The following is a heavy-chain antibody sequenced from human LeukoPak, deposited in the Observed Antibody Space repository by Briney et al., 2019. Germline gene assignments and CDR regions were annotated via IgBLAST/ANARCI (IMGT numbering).Heavy chain of an antibody. D-gene: IGHD3-3*01. V-gene: IGHV3-7*01. CDR3: ARDPTFWSGYYGTYYYYGMDV. J-gene: IGHJ6*02. CDR2: IKQDGSEK. Sequence: GGSLRLSCAASGSTFSSYAMSWVRQAPGKGLEWVANIKQDGSEKYYVDSVKGRFTISRDNAKNSLYLQMNSLRAEDTAVYYCARDPTFWSGYYGTYYYYGMDVWGQGTTVTVSS. CDR1: GSTFSSYA.